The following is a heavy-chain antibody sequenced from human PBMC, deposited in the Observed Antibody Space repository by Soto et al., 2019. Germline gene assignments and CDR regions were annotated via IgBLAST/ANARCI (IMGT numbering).Heavy chain of an antibody. CDR3: ARAPRVYYDSSGYNSEYFQL. CDR1: GGTFSSYA. V-gene: IGHV1-69*01. CDR2: IIPIFGTA. D-gene: IGHD3-22*01. Sequence: QVQLVQSGAEVKKPGSSVKVSCKASGGTFSSYAISWVRQAPGQGLEWMGGIIPIFGTANYAQKFQGRVTITADESTSTAYMELSSLRSEDTAVYYCARAPRVYYDSSGYNSEYFQLWGQGTLVTVSS. J-gene: IGHJ1*01.